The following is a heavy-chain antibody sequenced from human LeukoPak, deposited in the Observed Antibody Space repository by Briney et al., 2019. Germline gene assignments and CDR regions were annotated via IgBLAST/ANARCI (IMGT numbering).Heavy chain of an antibody. CDR2: INHSGST. Sequence: SETLSLTCAVYGGFFSGYYWSWIRQPPGKGLEWIGEINHSGSTNYNPSLKSRVTISVDTSKNQFSLKLSSVTAADTAVYYCGRANGGNSYYYGMDVWGQGTTVTVSS. J-gene: IGHJ6*02. V-gene: IGHV4-34*01. D-gene: IGHD2-15*01. CDR1: GGFFSGYY. CDR3: GRANGGNSYYYGMDV.